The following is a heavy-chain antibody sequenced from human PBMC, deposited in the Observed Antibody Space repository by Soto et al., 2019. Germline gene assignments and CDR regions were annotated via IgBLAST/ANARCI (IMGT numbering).Heavy chain of an antibody. V-gene: IGHV3-53*01. J-gene: IGHJ6*02. CDR2: IYSGGST. CDR3: ARNRRGSSSWYDSYYYYGMDV. CDR1: GFTVSSNY. D-gene: IGHD6-13*01. Sequence: GGSLRLSCAASGFTVSSNYMSWVRQAPGKGLEWVSVIYSGGSTYYADSVKGRFTISRDNSKNTLYLQMNSLRAEDTAVYYCARNRRGSSSWYDSYYYYGMDVWGQGTKVTVSS.